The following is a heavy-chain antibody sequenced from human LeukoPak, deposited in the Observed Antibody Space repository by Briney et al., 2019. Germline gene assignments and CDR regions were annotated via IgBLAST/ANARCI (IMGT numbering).Heavy chain of an antibody. CDR1: GYTFTTYG. V-gene: IGHV1-18*01. CDR3: ARVKARSGSYSLDY. CDR2: ISAHNGDT. D-gene: IGHD1-26*01. Sequence: ASVKVSCKASGYTFTTYGISWVRQAPGQGLEWRGGISAHNGDTNYAQRLQGRVTMTTDTSTSTAYMELRSLRSDDTAVYYCARVKARSGSYSLDYWGQGTLVTVSS. J-gene: IGHJ4*02.